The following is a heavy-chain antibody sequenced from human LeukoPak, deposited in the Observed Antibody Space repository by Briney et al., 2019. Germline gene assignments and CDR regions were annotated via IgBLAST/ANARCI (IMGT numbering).Heavy chain of an antibody. CDR3: ARAPDDNYYYYGMDV. CDR1: GGSISSGGYY. Sequence: SQTLSLTCTVSGGSISSGGYYWSWIRQHPGKGLEWIGYIYYSGSTYYNPSLKSRVTISVDTSKNQFSLKLSSVTAADTAVYYCARAPDDNYYYYGMDVWGQGTTVTVSS. V-gene: IGHV4-31*03. D-gene: IGHD3-22*01. J-gene: IGHJ6*02. CDR2: IYYSGST.